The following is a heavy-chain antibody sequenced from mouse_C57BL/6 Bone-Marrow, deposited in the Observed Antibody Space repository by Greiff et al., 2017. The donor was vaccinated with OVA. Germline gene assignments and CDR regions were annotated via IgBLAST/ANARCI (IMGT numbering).Heavy chain of an antibody. Sequence: EVHLVESGGGLVQPGGSMKLSCVASGFTFSNYWMNWVRQSPEKGLEWVAQIRLKSDNYATHYAESVKGRFTISRDDSKSSVYLQMNNLRAEDTGIYYCTQYDYALFAYWGQGTLVTVSA. CDR1: GFTFSNYW. CDR3: TQYDYALFAY. J-gene: IGHJ3*01. CDR2: IRLKSDNYAT. D-gene: IGHD2-4*01. V-gene: IGHV6-3*01.